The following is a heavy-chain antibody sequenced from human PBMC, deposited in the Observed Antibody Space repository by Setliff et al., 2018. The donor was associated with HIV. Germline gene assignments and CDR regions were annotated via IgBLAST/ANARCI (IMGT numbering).Heavy chain of an antibody. CDR3: ARRYYYYMDV. J-gene: IGHJ6*03. Sequence: KASETLSLTCTVSGGSISGGTYYWSWIRQHPGKGLQWIGYIYYSGNTYYNPSLKSRVTISVDTSKNQFSLKLSPVTAADTAVYYCARRYYYYMDVWGKGTTVTVSS. V-gene: IGHV4-31*02. CDR1: GGSISGGTYY. CDR2: IYYSGNT.